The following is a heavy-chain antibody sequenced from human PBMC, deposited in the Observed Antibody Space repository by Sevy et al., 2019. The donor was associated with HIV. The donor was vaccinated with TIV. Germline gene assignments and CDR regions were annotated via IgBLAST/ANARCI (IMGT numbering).Heavy chain of an antibody. Sequence: GGSLRLSCAASGFTVSSNYMSWVRQAPGKGLEWVSVIYSGGSTYYADSVKGRFTISRDNSKNTLYLQMNSLRAEDTAVYYCASGSYYLDFDYWGQGTLVTDSS. CDR1: GFTVSSNY. CDR3: ASGSYYLDFDY. J-gene: IGHJ4*02. D-gene: IGHD1-26*01. V-gene: IGHV3-53*01. CDR2: IYSGGST.